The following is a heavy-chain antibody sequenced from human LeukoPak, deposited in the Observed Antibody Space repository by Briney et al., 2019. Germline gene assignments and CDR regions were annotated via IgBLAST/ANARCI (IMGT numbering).Heavy chain of an antibody. CDR2: INSNSGGT. Sequence: ASVKVSCKASGYTFTGYYMHWVRQAPGQGLEWMGWINSNSGGTNYAQKFQGRVTMTRDTSISTAYMELSRLRSDDTAVYYCARDWIYYDSSGYYYDYWGQGTLVTVSS. CDR1: GYTFTGYY. D-gene: IGHD3-22*01. J-gene: IGHJ4*02. V-gene: IGHV1-2*02. CDR3: ARDWIYYDSSGYYYDY.